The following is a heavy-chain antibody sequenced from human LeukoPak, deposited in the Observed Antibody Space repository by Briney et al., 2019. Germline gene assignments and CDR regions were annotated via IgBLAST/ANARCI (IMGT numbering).Heavy chain of an antibody. Sequence: GASVKVSCKASGYTFTSYGISWVRQAPGQGLEWMGWISAYNGNTNYAQKLQGRVTMTTDTSTSTAYMELRSLRPDDTAVYYCARAGGVVVPAAIFDYWGQGTLVTVSS. CDR2: ISAYNGNT. D-gene: IGHD2-2*01. CDR1: GYTFTSYG. CDR3: ARAGGVVVPAAIFDY. J-gene: IGHJ4*02. V-gene: IGHV1-18*04.